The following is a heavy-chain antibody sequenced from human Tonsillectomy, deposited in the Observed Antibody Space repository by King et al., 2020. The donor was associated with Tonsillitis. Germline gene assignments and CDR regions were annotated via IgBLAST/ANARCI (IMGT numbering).Heavy chain of an antibody. V-gene: IGHV1-18*01. CDR2: ISAYNGNT. CDR3: ARDTVTAEFDY. CDR1: GYTFTNYG. J-gene: IGHJ4*02. Sequence: QVQLVESGAEVKKPGASVKVSCKASGYTFTNYGISWVRQAPGQGLEWMGWISAYNGNTNYSQKLQGRGTMTTDTSTSQAYMELRSLRSDDTAVDYCARDTVTAEFDYWGQGTLVTVSS. D-gene: IGHD4-17*01.